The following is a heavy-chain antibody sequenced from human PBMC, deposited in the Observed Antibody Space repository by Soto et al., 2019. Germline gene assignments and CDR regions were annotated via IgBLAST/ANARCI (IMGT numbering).Heavy chain of an antibody. Sequence: QVQLVQSGAEVKKPGSSVKVSCKASGGTFSSYAISWVRQAPGQGLEWMGGIIPIFGTANYAQKFQGRVTITADESTSTAYMELSSLRSEDTAVYYCASDPYCGGDCYSNWYFDLWGRGTLVTVSS. D-gene: IGHD2-21*02. CDR2: IIPIFGTA. V-gene: IGHV1-69*12. CDR3: ASDPYCGGDCYSNWYFDL. J-gene: IGHJ2*01. CDR1: GGTFSSYA.